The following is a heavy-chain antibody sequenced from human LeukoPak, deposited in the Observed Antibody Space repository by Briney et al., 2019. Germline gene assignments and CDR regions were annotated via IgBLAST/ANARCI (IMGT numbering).Heavy chain of an antibody. CDR2: TTGSGSST. V-gene: IGHV3-23*01. Sequence: PGGSLRLSCAASGFTFSSYAMTWVRQAPGKGLEWVSATTGSGSSTHYADSVKGRFTISRDNSRNTLYLQMNSLRVEDTAVYFCAKCRGAGTYFNNPLGFWGQGTLVTVSS. J-gene: IGHJ4*02. D-gene: IGHD3-10*01. CDR1: GFTFSSYA. CDR3: AKCRGAGTYFNNPLGF.